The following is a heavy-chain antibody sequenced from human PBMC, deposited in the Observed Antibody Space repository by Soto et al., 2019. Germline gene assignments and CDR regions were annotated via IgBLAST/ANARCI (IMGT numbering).Heavy chain of an antibody. Sequence: GGSLSLSCAASGFTFSSYAMTWVRQAPGQGLEWVSVIRAGGDNTYYADSVKGRFTISRDNSKNTLYLQMNSLRAEDTAVYYCAKDPYSSSRGYYYYMDVWGQGTTVTVSS. CDR3: AKDPYSSSRGYYYYMDV. CDR1: GFTFSSYA. J-gene: IGHJ6*03. D-gene: IGHD6-6*01. CDR2: IRAGGDNT. V-gene: IGHV3-23*01.